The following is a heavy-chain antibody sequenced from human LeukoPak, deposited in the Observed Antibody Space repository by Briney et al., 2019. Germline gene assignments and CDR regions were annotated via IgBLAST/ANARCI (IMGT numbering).Heavy chain of an antibody. J-gene: IGHJ4*02. D-gene: IGHD3-16*01. CDR3: AKDRDDSIDY. Sequence: PGGSLRLSCAASGFTFSSYGMHWVRQAPGKGLEWVAFIRYDGTNKYYADSVKGRFTISRDNSKNTLYLQMNSLRAEDTAMYYCAKDRDDSIDYWGQGTLVTVSS. CDR1: GFTFSSYG. CDR2: IRYDGTNK. V-gene: IGHV3-30*02.